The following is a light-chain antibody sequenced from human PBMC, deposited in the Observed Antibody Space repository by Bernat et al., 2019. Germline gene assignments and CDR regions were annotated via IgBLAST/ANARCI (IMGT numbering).Light chain of an antibody. J-gene: IGKJ4*01. CDR2: GAS. Sequence: EMVLTQSPGTLSLSPGESVSLSCRASQTLDNNYLAWYQQKPGQAPRLLISGASSRATGIPDRFSGSGSGTDFSLNISRLEPEDFAVYYCKQYGDSVTFGGGTKVEIK. V-gene: IGKV3-20*01. CDR3: KQYGDSVT. CDR1: QTLDNNY.